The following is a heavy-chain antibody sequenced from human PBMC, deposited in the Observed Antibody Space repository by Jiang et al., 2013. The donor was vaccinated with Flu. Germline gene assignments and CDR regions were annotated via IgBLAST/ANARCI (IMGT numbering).Heavy chain of an antibody. CDR2: IHPSDSDT. J-gene: IGHJ4*02. D-gene: IGHD3-16*02. Sequence: IGWVRQKPGKGLEWMGFIHPSDSDTRYSPSFQGQVNISADKSISTAYLQWSSLKASDTAMYYCARHVWGSYRYLDYWGQGTLVTVSS. V-gene: IGHV5-51*01. CDR3: ARHVWGSYRYLDY.